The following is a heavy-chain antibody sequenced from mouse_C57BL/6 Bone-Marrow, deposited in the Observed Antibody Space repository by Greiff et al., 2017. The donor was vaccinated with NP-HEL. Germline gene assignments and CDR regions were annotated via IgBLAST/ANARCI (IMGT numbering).Heavy chain of an antibody. J-gene: IGHJ1*03. D-gene: IGHD1-1*01. CDR1: GFTFSDYG. Sequence: EVKVVESGGGLVKPGGSLKLSCAASGFTFSDYGMHWVRQAPEKGLEWVAYISSGSSTIYYADTVKGRFTISRDNAKNTLFLQMTSLRSEDTAMYYCASITTVVYWYFDVWGTGTTVTVSS. CDR3: ASITTVVYWYFDV. CDR2: ISSGSSTI. V-gene: IGHV5-17*01.